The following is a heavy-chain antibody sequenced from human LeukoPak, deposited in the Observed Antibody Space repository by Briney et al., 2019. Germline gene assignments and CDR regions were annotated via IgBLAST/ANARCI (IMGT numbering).Heavy chain of an antibody. D-gene: IGHD4-11*01. CDR1: GFIFNNYG. V-gene: IGHV3-23*01. Sequence: GGSLRLSCAASGFIFNNYGLVWVRQAPGKGLEWVSAISTSGGSTYYADSVKGRFTISRDNSKNTLYLQVNSLRAEDTAVYYCAKAYSNYFSYSYYYMDVWGKGTTVTVSS. CDR2: ISTSGGST. J-gene: IGHJ6*03. CDR3: AKAYSNYFSYSYYYMDV.